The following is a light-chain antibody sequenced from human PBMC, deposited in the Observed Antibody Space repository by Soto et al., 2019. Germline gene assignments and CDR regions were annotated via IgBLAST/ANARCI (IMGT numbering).Light chain of an antibody. J-gene: IGKJ5*01. CDR1: QSVSSY. V-gene: IGKV3-11*01. CDR2: DAS. CDR3: QQRSNWRIT. Sequence: EIVLTQSPATQSLSPGERTTLSCRASQSVSSYLAWYQQKPGQAPRLPIYDASNRATGIPARFSGSGSGTDFTLTISSLEPEDFAVYYCQQRSNWRITFGQGARLEIK.